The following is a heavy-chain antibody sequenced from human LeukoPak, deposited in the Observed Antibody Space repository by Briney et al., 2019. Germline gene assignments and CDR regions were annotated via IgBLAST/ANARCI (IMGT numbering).Heavy chain of an antibody. V-gene: IGHV3-30*18. CDR1: GFTFSSYG. Sequence: PGGSLRLSCAASGFTFSSYGMHWVRQAPGKGLEWVAVISYDGSNKYYADSVKGRFTISRDNSKNTLYLQMNSLRAEDTAVYYCAKDESSSQYYFDCWGQGTLVTVSS. CDR2: ISYDGSNK. CDR3: AKDESSSQYYFDC. J-gene: IGHJ4*02. D-gene: IGHD6-13*01.